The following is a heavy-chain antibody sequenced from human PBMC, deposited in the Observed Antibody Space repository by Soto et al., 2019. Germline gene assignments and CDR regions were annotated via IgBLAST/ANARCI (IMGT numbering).Heavy chain of an antibody. Sequence: GKRLEWIGFIYSSGSTNYNPSLKSRVTMSVDTSKNQFSLKLRSVIVADTAVYHCARCQSDFWSVTWFDPRGQRIL. CDR3: ARCQSDFWSVTWFDP. D-gene: IGHD3-3*01. J-gene: IGHJ5*02. V-gene: IGHV4-61*10. CDR2: IYSSGST.